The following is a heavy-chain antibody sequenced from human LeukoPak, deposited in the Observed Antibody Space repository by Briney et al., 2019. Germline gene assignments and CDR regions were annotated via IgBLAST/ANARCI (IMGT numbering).Heavy chain of an antibody. V-gene: IGHV3-30-3*01. CDR3: ARDAQWLVFDY. CDR2: ISYDGSNK. Sequence: GGSLRLSCAASGFTFSSYAMHWVRQAPGKGLEWVAAISYDGSNKYYADSVKGRFTISRDNSKNTLYLQMNSLRAEDTAVYYCARDAQWLVFDYWGQGTLVTVSS. J-gene: IGHJ4*02. CDR1: GFTFSSYA. D-gene: IGHD6-19*01.